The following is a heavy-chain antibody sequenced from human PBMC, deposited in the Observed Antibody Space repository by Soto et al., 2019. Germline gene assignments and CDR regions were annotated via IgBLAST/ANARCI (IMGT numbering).Heavy chain of an antibody. D-gene: IGHD3-10*01. CDR3: ATLPGPVRGVQRNDY. CDR2: VDPEDGEI. CDR1: GYTFSDYY. V-gene: IGHV1-69-2*01. J-gene: IGHJ4*02. Sequence: EVKLVQSGAEVKKPGATVKISCKVSGYTFSDYYMHWVLQAPGKGLEWMGLVDPEDGEIMYAEKFQGRVTITADTSTDTAYMELSSLRSEDTAVYYCATLPGPVRGVQRNDYWGQGTLVTVSS.